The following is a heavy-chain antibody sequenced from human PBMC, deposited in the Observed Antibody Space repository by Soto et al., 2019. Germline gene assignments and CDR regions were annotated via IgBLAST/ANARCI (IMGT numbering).Heavy chain of an antibody. V-gene: IGHV3-30*04. CDR1: GFSFSGYA. D-gene: IGHD2-2*01. Sequence: PGGSLRLSCAASGFSFSGYAMHWFRQPPGKGLEWVAVTSWDGNNKYYADSVKGRFTISRDNSKNTLYLQMNSLRTEDMAVYYCAKVVVPAAMVNYYYGMAVWGQGTTVTVSS. J-gene: IGHJ6*02. CDR2: TSWDGNNK. CDR3: AKVVVPAAMVNYYYGMAV.